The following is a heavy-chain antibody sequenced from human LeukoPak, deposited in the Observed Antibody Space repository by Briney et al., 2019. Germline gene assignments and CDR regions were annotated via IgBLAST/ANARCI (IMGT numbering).Heavy chain of an antibody. CDR2: INHSGST. CDR1: GGSFSGYY. V-gene: IGHV4-34*01. Sequence: SETLSLTCAVYGGSFSGYYWSWIRQPPGKGLEWIGEINHSGSTNYNPSLKSRVTISVDTSKNQFPLKLSSVTAADTAVYYCARAVVVPAAIFYYYYYMDVWGKGTTVTVSS. CDR3: ARAVVVPAAIFYYYYYMDV. D-gene: IGHD2-2*02. J-gene: IGHJ6*03.